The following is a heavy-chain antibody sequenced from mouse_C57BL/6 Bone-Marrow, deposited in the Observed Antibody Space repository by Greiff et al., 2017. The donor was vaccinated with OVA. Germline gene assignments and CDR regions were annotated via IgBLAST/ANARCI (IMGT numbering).Heavy chain of an antibody. V-gene: IGHV5-4*03. J-gene: IGHJ2*01. CDR1: GFTFSSYA. Sequence: EVKLVESGGGLVKPGGSLKLSCAASGFTFSSYAMSWVRQTPEKRLEWVATISDGGSYTYYPDNVKGRFTISRDNAKNNLYLQMSHLKSEDTAMYYCARAFSCHFDYWGQGTTLTGSS. D-gene: IGHD1-2*01. CDR2: ISDGGSYT. CDR3: ARAFSCHFDY.